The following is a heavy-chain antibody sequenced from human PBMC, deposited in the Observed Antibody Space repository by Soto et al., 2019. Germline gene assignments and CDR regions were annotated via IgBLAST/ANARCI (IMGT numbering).Heavy chain of an antibody. CDR2: IYYSGST. Sequence: SETLSLTCTVSGGSISSYYWSWIRQPPGKGLEWIGYIYYSGSTNYNPSLKSRVTISVDTSKNQFSLKLSSVTAADTAVYYCARPPDYGDYGYFDLWGRGTLVTVSS. D-gene: IGHD4-17*01. V-gene: IGHV4-59*01. CDR1: GGSISSYY. CDR3: ARPPDYGDYGYFDL. J-gene: IGHJ2*01.